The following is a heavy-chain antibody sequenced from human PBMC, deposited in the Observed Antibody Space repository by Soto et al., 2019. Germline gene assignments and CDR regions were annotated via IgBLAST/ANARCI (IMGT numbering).Heavy chain of an antibody. CDR1: GGSIISSNYY. Sequence: PSETLSLTCTVSGGSIISSNYYWGWIRQPPGKGLEWIGIIYYGGSTYYNPSLKSRVTISVDTSQNQFSLILSSVTAADTAVYYCARRSDNSSSSWFDPWGQGTLVTVSS. D-gene: IGHD6-6*01. CDR3: ARRSDNSSSSWFDP. J-gene: IGHJ5*02. CDR2: IYYGGST. V-gene: IGHV4-39*01.